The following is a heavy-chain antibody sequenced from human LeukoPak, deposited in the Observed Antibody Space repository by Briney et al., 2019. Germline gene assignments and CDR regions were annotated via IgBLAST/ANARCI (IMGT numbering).Heavy chain of an antibody. D-gene: IGHD1-26*01. V-gene: IGHV3-23*01. Sequence: GGSLRLSCAASGFTFSSYAMSWVRQAPGKGLEWVSAISGSGGSTYYADSVKGRFTISRDNSKNTLCLQMHSLRAEDTAVYYCARWGVWSSGLDYWGQGTLVTVSS. CDR1: GFTFSSYA. CDR3: ARWGVWSSGLDY. J-gene: IGHJ4*02. CDR2: ISGSGGST.